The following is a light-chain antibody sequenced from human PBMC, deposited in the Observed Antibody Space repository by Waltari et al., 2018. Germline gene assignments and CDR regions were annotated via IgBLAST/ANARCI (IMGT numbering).Light chain of an antibody. CDR3: MQSLQNSFT. V-gene: IGKV2-28*01. CDR2: FAS. CDR1: QSLQHRNGYNY. Sequence: DILMTQSPVSLSVTPGEPASISCTSSQSLQHRNGYNYLDWYLQKPGLSPQLLIYFASYRASGVPDRFSGSGSVTDFTLRISRVEAEDVGVYYCMQSLQNSFTFGQGTRLEIK. J-gene: IGKJ5*01.